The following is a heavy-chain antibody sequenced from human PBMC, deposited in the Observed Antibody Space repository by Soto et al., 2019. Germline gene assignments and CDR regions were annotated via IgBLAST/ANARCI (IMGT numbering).Heavy chain of an antibody. CDR2: ISSSSSNI. CDR3: ARDCSLGNRWCRWFDP. D-gene: IGHD2-8*02. J-gene: IGHJ5*02. V-gene: IGHV3-48*02. Sequence: EVQLVESGGGLVQPGGSLRLSCAASGFTLSSYAMNWLRQAPGKGLEWVSYISSSSSNIQYAGSVKGRFTISRDNAKNSLYLQMNSLRDEDTAVYYCARDCSLGNRWCRWFDPWGQGTLVNVSS. CDR1: GFTLSSYA.